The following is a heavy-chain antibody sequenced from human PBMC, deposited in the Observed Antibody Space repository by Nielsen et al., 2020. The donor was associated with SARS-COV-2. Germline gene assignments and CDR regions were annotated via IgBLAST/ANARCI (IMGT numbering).Heavy chain of an antibody. D-gene: IGHD1-1*01. CDR3: ALVDGTPFNWFDP. Sequence: GGSLRLSCKGSGYSFISYWIGWVRQMPGKGLEWMGILYPGDSETKYSPSFQGQVTISADKSINTVYLQWGSLKASDTAMYYCALVDGTPFNWFDPWGQGALVTVSS. CDR2: LYPGDSET. J-gene: IGHJ5*02. V-gene: IGHV5-51*01. CDR1: GYSFISYW.